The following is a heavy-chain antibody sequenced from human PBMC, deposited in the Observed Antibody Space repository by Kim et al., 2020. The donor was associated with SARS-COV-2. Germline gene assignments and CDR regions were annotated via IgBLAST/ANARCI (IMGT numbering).Heavy chain of an antibody. V-gene: IGHV3-66*02. Sequence: GGSLRLSCAASGFTVSSNYMSWVRPAPGKGLEWVSVIYSGGSTYFADSVKGRFTISRDNSNNTLYLQMNSLRVEDTAVYYCASSVLRYFDWLGSYYFDYWGQGTLVTVSS. CDR1: GFTVSSNY. J-gene: IGHJ4*02. D-gene: IGHD3-9*01. CDR3: ASSVLRYFDWLGSYYFDY. CDR2: IYSGGST.